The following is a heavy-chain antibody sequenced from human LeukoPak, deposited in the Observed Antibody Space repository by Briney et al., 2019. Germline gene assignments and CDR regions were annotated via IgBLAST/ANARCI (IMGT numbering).Heavy chain of an antibody. CDR1: GDSVSSNSAG. CDR3: AGGGLVRGVTPWFDP. Sequence: SQTLSLTCAISGDSVSSNSAGWNWIRQSPSRGLEWLGRTYYRSKWYNDYAVSVKSRITINPDTSKNQFSPQLNSVTPEATAVYYCAGGGLVRGVTPWFDPWGQGPLVTVSS. CDR2: TYYRSKWYN. V-gene: IGHV6-1*01. J-gene: IGHJ5*02. D-gene: IGHD3-10*01.